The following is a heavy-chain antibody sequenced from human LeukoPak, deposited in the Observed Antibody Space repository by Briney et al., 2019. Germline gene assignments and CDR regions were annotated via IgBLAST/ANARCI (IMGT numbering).Heavy chain of an antibody. J-gene: IGHJ4*02. Sequence: SGPTLVKPTQTLTLTCTFSGFSLSTSGVGVGWIRKPPGKALEWLALIYWDDDKRYSPSLKSRLTITKDTSKNQVVLTMTNMDPVDTATYYCALARGDYYDSSGSDYFDYWGQGTLVTVSS. D-gene: IGHD3-22*01. CDR2: IYWDDDK. CDR1: GFSLSTSGVG. V-gene: IGHV2-5*02. CDR3: ALARGDYYDSSGSDYFDY.